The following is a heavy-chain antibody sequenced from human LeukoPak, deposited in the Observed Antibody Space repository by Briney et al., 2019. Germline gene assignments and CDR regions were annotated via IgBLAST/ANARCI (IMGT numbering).Heavy chain of an antibody. CDR3: ARASRGYFDY. CDR1: GFTFSSYW. J-gene: IGHJ4*02. Sequence: PGGSLRLSCAASGFTFSSYWMHWVRQAPGKGPVWVSRINSDGSSTSYADSVKGRFTISRDNAKNTLYLQMNSLRAEDTAVYYCARASRGYFDYWGQGTLVTVSP. D-gene: IGHD5-12*01. V-gene: IGHV3-74*01. CDR2: INSDGSST.